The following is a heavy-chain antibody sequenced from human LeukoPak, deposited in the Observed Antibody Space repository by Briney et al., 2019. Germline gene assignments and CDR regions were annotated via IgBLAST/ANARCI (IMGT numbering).Heavy chain of an antibody. CDR2: ISSDGSNK. J-gene: IGHJ4*02. D-gene: IGHD6-19*01. CDR3: AKDGVFRQWLGGWQDY. Sequence: GGSLRLSCSASGFIFSSYGMHRVRQAPGKGLEWVAAISSDGSNKYYADSVKGRLTISRDNSKNTLYLEMNSLRAEDTAVYFCAKDGVFRQWLGGWQDYWGQGTLVTVSS. V-gene: IGHV3-30*18. CDR1: GFIFSSYG.